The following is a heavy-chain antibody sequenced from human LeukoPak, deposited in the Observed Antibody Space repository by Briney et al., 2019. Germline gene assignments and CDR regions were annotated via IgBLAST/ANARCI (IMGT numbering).Heavy chain of an antibody. J-gene: IGHJ4*02. Sequence: GGSLRLSCVVSGFALSSYSVNWVRQAPGKGLEWVAYSRISDSTTKYADSVKGRFIITTDNAKNSVFLEMDGLRDEDTAVYYCARDHLWAFDYWGPGALVTVSS. CDR3: ARDHLWAFDY. D-gene: IGHD1-26*01. V-gene: IGHV3-48*02. CDR1: GFALSSYS. CDR2: SRISDSTT.